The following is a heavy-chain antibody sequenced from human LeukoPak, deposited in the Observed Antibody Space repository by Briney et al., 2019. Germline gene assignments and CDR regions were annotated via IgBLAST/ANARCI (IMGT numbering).Heavy chain of an antibody. Sequence: GESLKISCKGSGYSLTNYWIGWVRQAPGQGLEWMGWISAYNGNTNYAQKLQGRVTMTTDTSTSTAYMELRSLRSDDTAVYYCARGHYDILTGYPYYFDYWGQGTLVTVSS. CDR3: ARGHYDILTGYPYYFDY. CDR1: GYSLTNYW. D-gene: IGHD3-9*01. CDR2: ISAYNGNT. V-gene: IGHV1-18*04. J-gene: IGHJ4*02.